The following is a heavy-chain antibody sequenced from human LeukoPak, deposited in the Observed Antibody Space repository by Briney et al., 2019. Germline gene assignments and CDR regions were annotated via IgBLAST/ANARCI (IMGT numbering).Heavy chain of an antibody. Sequence: SETLSLTCTVSGGSISSYYWSWIRQPAGKGLEWIGRIYTSGSTNYNPSLKSRVTISVDKSKNQFSLKLSSVTAADTAVYYCARDPRASYGGNPLIDYWGQGTLVTVSS. CDR1: GGSISSYY. J-gene: IGHJ4*02. CDR3: ARDPRASYGGNPLIDY. D-gene: IGHD4-23*01. CDR2: IYTSGST. V-gene: IGHV4-4*07.